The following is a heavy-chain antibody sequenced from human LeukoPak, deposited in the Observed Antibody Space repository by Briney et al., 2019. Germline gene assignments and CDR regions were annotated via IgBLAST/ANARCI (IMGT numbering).Heavy chain of an antibody. V-gene: IGHV4-61*02. CDR1: GGSISSGSYY. J-gene: IGHJ5*02. D-gene: IGHD3-22*01. CDR2: IYSSGAT. CDR3: ARDRSSGYYYHP. Sequence: PSETLSLTCTVSGGSISSGSYYWSWIRQPAGKALEWIGRIYSSGATNYNPSLKSRVTMSVDTSKNQFSLKLSSVTAADTAVYYCARDRSSGYYYHPWGEGTLVTVSS.